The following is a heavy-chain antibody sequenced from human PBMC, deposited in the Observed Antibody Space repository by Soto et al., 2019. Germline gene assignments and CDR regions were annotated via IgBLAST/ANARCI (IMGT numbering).Heavy chain of an antibody. V-gene: IGHV4-4*02. J-gene: IGHJ5*02. CDR2: IYHSGSP. CDR1: GGSISSGTW. CDR3: ARRVPAAPNWFDP. Sequence: QVQLQEPGPGLVKPSGTLSLTCAVSGGSISSGTWWSWVRQPPGRGLEWIGEIYHSGSPNYNPSLKSRVTMSVDKSKNLSSLRLSSVTAADSALYYCARRVPAAPNWFDPWGQGTLVTVSS. D-gene: IGHD2-2*01.